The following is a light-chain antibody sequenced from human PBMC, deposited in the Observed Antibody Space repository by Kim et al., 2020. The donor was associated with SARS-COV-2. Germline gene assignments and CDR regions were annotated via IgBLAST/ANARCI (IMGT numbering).Light chain of an antibody. J-gene: IGKJ2*01. CDR2: AAS. V-gene: IGKV3-15*01. CDR3: QQYDDWPPYT. CDR1: QSVNTN. Sequence: VSPGERATLSCKASQSVNTNLAWYQQRPGQAPRLLIFAASSRATGIPARFSGHGSGTEFTLAINSLQSEDVAVYYCQQYDDWPPYTFGQGTKVEI.